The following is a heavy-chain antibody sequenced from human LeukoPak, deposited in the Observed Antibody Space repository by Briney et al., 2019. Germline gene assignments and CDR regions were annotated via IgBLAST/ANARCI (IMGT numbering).Heavy chain of an antibody. J-gene: IGHJ4*02. CDR3: ARDPVLRYFDWLSPTTDY. CDR2: ISSSGSTI. CDR1: GFTFSDYY. D-gene: IGHD3-9*01. Sequence: GGSPRLSCAASGFTFSDYYMSWIRQAPGKGLEWVSYISSSGSTIYYADSVKGRFTISRDNAKNSLYLQMNSLRAEDTAVYYCARDPVLRYFDWLSPTTDYWGQGTLVTVSS. V-gene: IGHV3-11*01.